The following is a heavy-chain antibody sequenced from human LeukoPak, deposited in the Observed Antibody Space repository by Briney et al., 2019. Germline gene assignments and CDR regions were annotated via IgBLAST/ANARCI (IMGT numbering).Heavy chain of an antibody. CDR1: GYTFTSYG. CDR3: AIVTYYYDSSGYLDY. J-gene: IGHJ4*02. V-gene: IGHV1-18*01. D-gene: IGHD3-22*01. Sequence: GASVKVSCKASGYTFTSYGISWVRQAPGQGLEWMGWISAYNGNTNYAQKLQGRVTTTTDTSTSTAYMELRSLRSDDTAVYYCAIVTYYYDSSGYLDYWGQGTLVTVSS. CDR2: ISAYNGNT.